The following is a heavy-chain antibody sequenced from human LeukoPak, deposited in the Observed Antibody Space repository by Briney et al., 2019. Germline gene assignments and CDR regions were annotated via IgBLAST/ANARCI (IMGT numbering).Heavy chain of an antibody. CDR3: ARGARITMTVVALYYFDY. V-gene: IGHV4-39*01. J-gene: IGHJ4*02. CDR2: IYYSEST. D-gene: IGHD3-22*01. CDR1: GGSISSGSYY. Sequence: SETLSLTCSVSGGSISSGSYYWGWIRQPPGKGLEWIGSIYYSESTYYNPSLKSRVTISVNTSKNQFSLKLSSVTAADTAVYYCARGARITMTVVALYYFDYWGQGTLVTVSS.